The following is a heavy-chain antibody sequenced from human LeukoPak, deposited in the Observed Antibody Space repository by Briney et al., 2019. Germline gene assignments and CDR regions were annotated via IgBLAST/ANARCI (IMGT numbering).Heavy chain of an antibody. CDR2: ISSSSSHI. V-gene: IGHV3-21*01. D-gene: IGHD3-16*01. CDR1: GFTFSSYS. CDR3: ARDRGYYDYVWGGYGNDY. Sequence: GGSLRLSCAASGFTFSSYSMNWVRQAPGKGLEWVSSISSSSSHIYYADSVKGRFTISRDNAKNSLYLQMNSLRAEDTAVYYCARDRGYYDYVWGGYGNDYWGQGTLVTVSS. J-gene: IGHJ4*02.